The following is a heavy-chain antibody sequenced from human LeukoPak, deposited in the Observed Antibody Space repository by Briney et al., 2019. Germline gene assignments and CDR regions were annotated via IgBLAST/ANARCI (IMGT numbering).Heavy chain of an antibody. V-gene: IGHV3-30*04. Sequence: GRSLRLSCAASGFTFSRSAMHWVRQAPGKGLEWVAIISYDGGNKYYADSVKGRFTISRDNSKNTLYLQMNSLRAEDTAVYFCVSLGYSSSSVRYWGQGTLVTVSS. J-gene: IGHJ4*02. D-gene: IGHD6-6*01. CDR2: ISYDGGNK. CDR1: GFTFSRSA. CDR3: VSLGYSSSSVRY.